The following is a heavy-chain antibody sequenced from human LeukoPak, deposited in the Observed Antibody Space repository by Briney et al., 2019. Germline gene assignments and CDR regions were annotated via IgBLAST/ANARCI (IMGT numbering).Heavy chain of an antibody. D-gene: IGHD3-22*01. CDR2: ISYDGSNK. CDR3: AKVCRFQYDSSGYYCY. CDR1: GFTFSSYA. J-gene: IGHJ4*02. Sequence: PGGSLRLSCAASGFTFSSYAMHWVRQAPGKGLEWVAVISYDGSNKYYADSVKGRFTISRDNSKNTLYLQMNSLRAEDTAVYYCAKVCRFQYDSSGYYCYWGQGTLVTVSS. V-gene: IGHV3-30*07.